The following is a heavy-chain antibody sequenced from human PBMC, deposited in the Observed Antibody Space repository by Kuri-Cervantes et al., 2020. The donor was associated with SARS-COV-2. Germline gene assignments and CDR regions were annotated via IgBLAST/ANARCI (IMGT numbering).Heavy chain of an antibody. J-gene: IGHJ6*03. Sequence: SCAVSGGSISSGNFYWSWIRQPPGKGLEWIGYISQSGNTYYNPSLKSRVTISVDRSKNQFSLKVSSVTAADTAVYYCARDLPSDYTYYYYMDVWGKGTTVTVSS. V-gene: IGHV4-30-2*01. CDR1: GGSISSGNFY. CDR2: ISQSGNT. D-gene: IGHD4/OR15-4a*01. CDR3: ARDLPSDYTYYYYMDV.